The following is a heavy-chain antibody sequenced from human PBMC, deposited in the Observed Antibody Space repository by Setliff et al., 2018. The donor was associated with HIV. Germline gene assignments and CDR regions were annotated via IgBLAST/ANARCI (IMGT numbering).Heavy chain of an antibody. CDR3: AREGTYSGTYWVRRVASFDI. CDR2: IYSSGST. J-gene: IGHJ3*02. Sequence: PSETLSLTCTVSGGSSSSRSYYWGWIRQPPGKGLEWIGRIYSSGSTYYNPSLKSIVTISVDTSKKQFSLRLSSVTAADTAVYYCAREGTYSGTYWVRRVASFDIWGQGTMVTVSS. D-gene: IGHD1-26*01. CDR1: GGSSSSRSYY. V-gene: IGHV4-39*07.